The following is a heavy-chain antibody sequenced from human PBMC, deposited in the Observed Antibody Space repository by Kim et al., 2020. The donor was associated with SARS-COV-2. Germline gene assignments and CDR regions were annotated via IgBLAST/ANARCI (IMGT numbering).Heavy chain of an antibody. V-gene: IGHV3-11*05. D-gene: IGHD6-19*01. CDR3: ARDRSSGWSRTYYFDY. Sequence: SEKGRITHTRDNAKNSLYLQMNSRRAEDTAVYYCARDRSSGWSRTYYFDYWGQGTLVTVSS. J-gene: IGHJ4*02.